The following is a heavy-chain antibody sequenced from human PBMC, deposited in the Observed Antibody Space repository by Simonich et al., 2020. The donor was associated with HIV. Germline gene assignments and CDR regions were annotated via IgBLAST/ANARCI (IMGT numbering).Heavy chain of an antibody. J-gene: IGHJ4*02. Sequence: QVQLVESGGGVVQPGRSLRLSCAASGLTFSSYAMHWVRQAPGKGLVWVAVISDDGSNKYYAYSVKGRCTISRDKSKNTLYLQMNSLRAEDTAVYYCASGGSISSVWADDYWGQGTLVTVSS. V-gene: IGHV3-30*07. CDR2: ISDDGSNK. D-gene: IGHD3-16*01. CDR3: ASGGSISSVWADDY. CDR1: GLTFSSYA.